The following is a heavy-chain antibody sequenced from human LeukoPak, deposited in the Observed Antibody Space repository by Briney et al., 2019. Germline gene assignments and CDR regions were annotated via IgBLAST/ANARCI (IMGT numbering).Heavy chain of an antibody. D-gene: IGHD2-2*01. Sequence: ASVKVSCKASGYTFTGYYMHWVRQAPGQGLEWMGWINPNSGGTNYAQKFQGRVTMTRDTSISTAYMELSRLRSDDTAVYYCARDYCSSTSCLFDYWGQGALVTVSS. CDR3: ARDYCSSTSCLFDY. CDR2: INPNSGGT. J-gene: IGHJ4*02. CDR1: GYTFTGYY. V-gene: IGHV1-2*02.